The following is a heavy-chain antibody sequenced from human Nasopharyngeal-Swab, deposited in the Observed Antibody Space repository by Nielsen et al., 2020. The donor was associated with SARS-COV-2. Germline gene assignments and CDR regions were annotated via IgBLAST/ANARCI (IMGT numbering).Heavy chain of an antibody. Sequence: GESLKISCAASGFTFSSYAMSWVRQAPGKGLEWVSIISGSGDTTYYADSVKDRFTISRDNSKNTLYMQTNSLRAEDTAVYYCARDYKSGSGWYQFGYYYYGMDVWGQGTTVTVSS. CDR2: ISGSGDTT. J-gene: IGHJ6*02. D-gene: IGHD6-19*01. CDR1: GFTFSSYA. CDR3: ARDYKSGSGWYQFGYYYYGMDV. V-gene: IGHV3-23*01.